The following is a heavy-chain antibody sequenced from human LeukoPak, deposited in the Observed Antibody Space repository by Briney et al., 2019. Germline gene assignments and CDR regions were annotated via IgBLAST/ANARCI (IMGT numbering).Heavy chain of an antibody. Sequence: SETLSLTCTVSGASISSYYWSWIRQPPGKRLEWIGYIYSSGSTNYNPSLKSRVTISIDTSKNQFALTLSSVTAADRAVYYCAKGVDAFDIWGQGTMVTVSS. CDR2: IYSSGST. V-gene: IGHV4-59*01. J-gene: IGHJ3*02. CDR3: AKGVDAFDI. CDR1: GASISSYY.